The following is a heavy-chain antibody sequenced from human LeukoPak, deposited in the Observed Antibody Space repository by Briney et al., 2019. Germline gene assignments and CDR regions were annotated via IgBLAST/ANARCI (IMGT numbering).Heavy chain of an antibody. Sequence: SQTLSLTCTVSGGSIGSGSYYWSWIRQPAGEGLEWIGRIYTSGSTNYNPSLKSRVTISVDTSKNQFSLKLSSVTAADTAVYYCARTQYDFWSGTYYFDYWGQGTLVTVSS. D-gene: IGHD3-3*01. CDR2: IYTSGST. CDR1: GGSIGSGSYY. J-gene: IGHJ4*02. V-gene: IGHV4-61*02. CDR3: ARTQYDFWSGTYYFDY.